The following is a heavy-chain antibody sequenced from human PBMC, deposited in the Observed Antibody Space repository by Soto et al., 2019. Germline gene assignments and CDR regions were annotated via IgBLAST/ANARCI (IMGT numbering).Heavy chain of an antibody. D-gene: IGHD3-22*01. CDR1: GFIFTDYV. Sequence: EVQLLESGGGLIQPGGSLRLSCAASGFIFTDYVMSWVRQAPGEGLEWVSAITRDGTVYYTDSVRGRFTISRDNSKNTVYLQVNSLRAEDTAVYYCVKEPYEGAYGDYWGQGTLVTVSS. V-gene: IGHV3-23*01. CDR2: ITRDGTV. J-gene: IGHJ4*02. CDR3: VKEPYEGAYGDY.